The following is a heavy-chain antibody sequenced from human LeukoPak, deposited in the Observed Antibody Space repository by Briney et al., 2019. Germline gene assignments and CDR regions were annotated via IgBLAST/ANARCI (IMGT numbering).Heavy chain of an antibody. D-gene: IGHD3-22*01. CDR2: IWYDGSNK. CDR3: ARDGSLRGYDSSGYYKN. V-gene: IGHV3-33*01. J-gene: IGHJ4*02. Sequence: AGGSLRLSCAASGFTFSSYGMHWVRQAPGKGLEWVAVIWYDGSNKYYADSVKGRFTISRDNSKNTLYLQMNSLRAEDTAVYYCARDGSLRGYDSSGYYKNWGQGTLVTVSS. CDR1: GFTFSSYG.